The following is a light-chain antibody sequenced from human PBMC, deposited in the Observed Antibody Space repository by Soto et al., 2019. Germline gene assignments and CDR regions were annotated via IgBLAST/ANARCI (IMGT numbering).Light chain of an antibody. CDR2: GAS. CDR1: QSVSSSY. CDR3: QQYGSSPWT. V-gene: IGKV3-20*01. J-gene: IGKJ1*01. Sequence: ESVLTQSPATLSLSPGERATLSCRASQSVSSSYLAWYQQKPGQAPRLLIYGASSRATGIPDRFSGSGSGTDFTLTISRLEPEDFAVYYCQQYGSSPWTFGQRTKVDVK.